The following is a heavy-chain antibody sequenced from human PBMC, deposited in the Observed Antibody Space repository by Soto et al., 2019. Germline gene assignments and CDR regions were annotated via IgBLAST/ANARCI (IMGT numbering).Heavy chain of an antibody. V-gene: IGHV1-69*13. D-gene: IGHD3-16*01. CDR3: ARDRRGGYYYYYGMDV. J-gene: IGHJ6*02. Sequence: SVKVSCKASGGTFSSYAISWVRQAPGQGLEWMGGIIPIFGTANYAQKFQGRVTITADESTSTAYMELSSLRSEDTAVYYCARDRRGGYYYYYGMDVWGQGTTVTVS. CDR1: GGTFSSYA. CDR2: IIPIFGTA.